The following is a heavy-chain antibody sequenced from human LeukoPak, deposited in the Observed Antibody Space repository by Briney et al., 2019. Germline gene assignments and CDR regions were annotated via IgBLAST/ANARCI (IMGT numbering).Heavy chain of an antibody. D-gene: IGHD6-19*01. J-gene: IGHJ6*03. Sequence: PGGSLRLSCAASGFTFSDYYMSWIRQAPGKGLEWVSYIISSGSTIYYADSVKGRFTISRDNPKNSLYLQMNSMRAEDTAVYYCARTPFAVAGTAYYYYYMDVWGKGTTVTVSS. CDR2: IISSGSTI. CDR1: GFTFSDYY. V-gene: IGHV3-11*04. CDR3: ARTPFAVAGTAYYYYYMDV.